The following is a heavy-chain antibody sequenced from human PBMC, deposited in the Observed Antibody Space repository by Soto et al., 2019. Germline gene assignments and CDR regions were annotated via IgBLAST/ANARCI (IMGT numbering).Heavy chain of an antibody. CDR1: GETFNGYY. CDR3: ASQYCXSTSCPEYYYYYMDV. J-gene: IGHJ6*03. Sequence: SGSTYLTCAAYGETFNGYYWSWIYQPPGKGLEWIGEINHSGSTNYNPSLKSRVTISVDTSKNQFSLKLSSVTAADTAVYYCASQYCXSTSCPEYYYYYMDVWGKGTTVTVSS. V-gene: IGHV4-34*01. D-gene: IGHD2-2*01. CDR2: INHSGST.